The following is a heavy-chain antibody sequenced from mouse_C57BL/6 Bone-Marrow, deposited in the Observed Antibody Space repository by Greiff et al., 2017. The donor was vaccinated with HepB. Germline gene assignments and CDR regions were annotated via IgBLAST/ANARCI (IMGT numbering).Heavy chain of an antibody. D-gene: IGHD1-1*02. V-gene: IGHV1-82*01. CDR2: IYPGDGDT. J-gene: IGHJ4*01. Sequence: VQLQQSGPELVKPGASVKISCKASGYAFSSSWMNWVKQRPGKGLEWIGRIYPGDGDTNYNGKFKGKATLTADKSSSTAYMQLSSLTSEDSAVYFCAREDYGGACALGYWAHGTSVPLSS. CDR3: AREDYGGACALGY. CDR1: GYAFSSSW.